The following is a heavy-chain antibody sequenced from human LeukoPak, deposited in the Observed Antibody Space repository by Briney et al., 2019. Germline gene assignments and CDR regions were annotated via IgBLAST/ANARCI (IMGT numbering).Heavy chain of an antibody. CDR2: INTNTGNP. J-gene: IGHJ4*02. Sequence: GASVKVSFTASGYTFTSYAMNWVRQAPGQGLEWMGWINTNTGNPTYAQGFTGRFVFSLDTSVSTAYLQISSLKAEDTAVYYCARIITKTWIQSDYWGQGTLVTVSS. D-gene: IGHD5-18*01. CDR3: ARIITKTWIQSDY. CDR1: GYTFTSYA. V-gene: IGHV7-4-1*02.